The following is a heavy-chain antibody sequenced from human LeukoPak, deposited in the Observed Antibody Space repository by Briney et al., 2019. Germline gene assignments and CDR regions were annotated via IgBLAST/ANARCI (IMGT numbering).Heavy chain of an antibody. Sequence: ASVKVSCKASGYTFTDYGISWVRQAPGQGLEWMGWISAFNGNTNYARKLQGRVTMTTDTSTSTADMELRGLRSDDTAVYYCARAGAAVTTHFDYWGQGTLVTVSS. J-gene: IGHJ4*02. CDR2: ISAFNGNT. V-gene: IGHV1-18*01. CDR3: ARAGAAVTTHFDY. CDR1: GYTFTDYG. D-gene: IGHD4-17*01.